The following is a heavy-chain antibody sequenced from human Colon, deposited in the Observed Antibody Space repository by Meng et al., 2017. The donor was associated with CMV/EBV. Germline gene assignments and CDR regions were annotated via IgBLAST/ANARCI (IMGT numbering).Heavy chain of an antibody. CDR1: GGSFSSYY. Sequence: SETLSLTCAVSGGSFSSYYWSWIRETPGKGLEWIGEINHRGNTNYNLSLKSRTSISIDTSKNQFSLKLRSVTAADTAVYYCARGGLVYDYGEEDYYFYGIDVWAQGTTVTVSS. J-gene: IGHJ6*02. D-gene: IGHD4/OR15-4a*01. CDR3: ARGGLVYDYGEEDYYFYGIDV. CDR2: INHRGNT. V-gene: IGHV4-34*01.